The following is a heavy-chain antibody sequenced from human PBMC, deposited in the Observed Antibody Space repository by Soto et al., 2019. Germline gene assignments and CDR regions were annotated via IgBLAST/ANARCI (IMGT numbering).Heavy chain of an antibody. CDR3: ARGALCGGLPGFTGDAFDL. CDR1: GFAFSSYN. V-gene: IGHV3-21*01. J-gene: IGHJ3*01. D-gene: IGHD2-15*01. CDR2: ISPTGTF. Sequence: GSLRLSCAASGFAFSSYNMNWVRQAPGKGLEWVSYISPTGTFMSADSLKDRFSISRDNAEKSLFLQMNSLRAEDTAVYFCARGALCGGLPGFTGDAFDLWGQGTMVTVSS.